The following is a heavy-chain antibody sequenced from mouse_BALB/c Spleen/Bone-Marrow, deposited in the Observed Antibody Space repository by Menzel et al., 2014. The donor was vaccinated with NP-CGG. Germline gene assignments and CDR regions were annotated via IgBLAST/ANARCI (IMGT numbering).Heavy chain of an antibody. Sequence: EVQLQQSGAELVKTGASVKLSCTASGFNIKDYYLHWVKQGPEQGLEWIGWIDPEKGNTKYDPKFQGKATITAETSSNTAYLQLSSLTSEDTAVYYCASYRYAWYFDVWGAGTTVTVSS. D-gene: IGHD2-14*01. V-gene: IGHV14-3*02. CDR1: GFNIKDYY. J-gene: IGHJ1*01. CDR3: ASYRYAWYFDV. CDR2: IDPEKGNT.